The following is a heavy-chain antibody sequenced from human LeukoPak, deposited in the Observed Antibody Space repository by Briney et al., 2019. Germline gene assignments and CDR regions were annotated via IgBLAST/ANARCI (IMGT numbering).Heavy chain of an antibody. Sequence: SETLSLTCTVSGYSIGSDYYWGWIRQAPGKGLEWIGSIYHSGSTYYNPSLKSRVTISIDTSKNQFSLKLSSVTAADTAVYFCARDPDTAMAQSDYWGQGTLVTVSS. CDR3: ARDPDTAMAQSDY. D-gene: IGHD5-18*01. J-gene: IGHJ4*02. V-gene: IGHV4-38-2*02. CDR2: IYHSGST. CDR1: GYSIGSDYY.